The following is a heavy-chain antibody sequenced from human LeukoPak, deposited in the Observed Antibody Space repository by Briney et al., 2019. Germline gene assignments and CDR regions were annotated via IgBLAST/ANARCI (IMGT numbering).Heavy chain of an antibody. Sequence: ASVKVSCKASGGTFSSYAISWVRQAPGQGLEWMGGIIPIFGTANYAQKFQGRVTITADESTSTAYMELSSLRSEDTAVYYCARGHCSSTSCYGGGWFDPWGQGTLVTVSS. V-gene: IGHV1-69*13. D-gene: IGHD2-2*01. CDR1: GGTFSSYA. CDR3: ARGHCSSTSCYGGGWFDP. J-gene: IGHJ5*02. CDR2: IIPIFGTA.